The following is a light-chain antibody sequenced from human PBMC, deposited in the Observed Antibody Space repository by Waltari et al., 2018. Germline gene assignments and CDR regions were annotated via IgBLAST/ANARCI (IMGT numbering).Light chain of an antibody. Sequence: DIQMTQSPFSLSASVGDRVPITCQAGQDIRKYLNWFQQKPGKAPNLLIYDASSLEAGVPSRFTGSGSGTDFTLTISSLQPEDIATYYCQQYASLPLTFGGGTKVEIK. CDR2: DAS. J-gene: IGKJ4*01. V-gene: IGKV1-33*01. CDR1: QDIRKY. CDR3: QQYASLPLT.